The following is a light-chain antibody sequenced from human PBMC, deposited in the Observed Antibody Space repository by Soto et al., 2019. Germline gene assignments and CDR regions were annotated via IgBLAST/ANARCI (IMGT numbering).Light chain of an antibody. CDR3: FSHRSGDSHV. J-gene: IGLJ1*01. CDR1: SSEICAYNY. CDR2: GAT. V-gene: IGLV2-14*01. Sequence: QSALTQPASVSGSPGQSITISCTGTSSEICAYNYLPWYQQYPGKAPNPLIYGATNRPSGVSNRFSGSNPGNTASLTISGLQAEDEADYYCFSHRSGDSHVFGTGTKLTVL.